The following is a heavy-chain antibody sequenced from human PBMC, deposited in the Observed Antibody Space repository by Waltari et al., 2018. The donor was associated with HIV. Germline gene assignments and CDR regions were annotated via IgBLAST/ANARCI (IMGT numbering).Heavy chain of an antibody. CDR2: TNHSGST. CDR3: AGAAAGTLSWFDP. CDR1: GGSFSGYY. Sequence: QVQLQQWGAGLLKPSETLSLTCAVYGGSFSGYYWSWIRQPPGKGLEWIGETNHSGSTNYNPSLKSRVTISVDTSKNQFSLKLSSVTAADTAVYYCAGAAAGTLSWFDPWGQGTLVTVSS. J-gene: IGHJ5*02. D-gene: IGHD6-13*01. V-gene: IGHV4-34*01.